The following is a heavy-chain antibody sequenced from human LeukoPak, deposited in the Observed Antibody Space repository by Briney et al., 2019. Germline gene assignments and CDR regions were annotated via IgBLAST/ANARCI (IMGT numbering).Heavy chain of an antibody. CDR1: GASIGSGGYY. D-gene: IGHD1-1*01. V-gene: IGHV4-31*11. Sequence: KASETLSLTCAVSGASIGSGGYYWSWIRQHPGKGLEWIGYIYDTGNTYYNPSLRSRLTMSIDTSKNQFSLKLTSVTAADTAVYYCARLVEYQLPFDHWGQGTLVTVSS. CDR3: ARLVEYQLPFDH. CDR2: IYDTGNT. J-gene: IGHJ4*02.